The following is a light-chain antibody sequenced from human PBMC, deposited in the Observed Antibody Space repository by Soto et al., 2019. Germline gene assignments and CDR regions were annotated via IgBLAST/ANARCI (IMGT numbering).Light chain of an antibody. CDR2: EVS. CDR3: SSYTSDSTLV. V-gene: IGLV2-14*01. CDR1: STDVGGYNY. J-gene: IGLJ3*02. Sequence: QSALTQPASVSGSPGPSIAISCTGTSTDVGGYNYVSWYQQHPGKAPKLMIYEVSNRPSGVSNRFSGAKSGNTASLTISGLQAEDEADYYCSSYTSDSTLVFGGGTKVTVL.